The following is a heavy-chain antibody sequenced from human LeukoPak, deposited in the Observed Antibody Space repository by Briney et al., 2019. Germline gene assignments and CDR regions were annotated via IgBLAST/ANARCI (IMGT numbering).Heavy chain of an antibody. Sequence: GGSLRLSCAASGFTVSAYSMGWVRQAPGKGLEWVSSISSRSTYIYYADSVKGRFTISRDNAKNSLYLQMNNLRAEDTAMFYCATSMAQDVDAFHIWGQGTMVTVSS. V-gene: IGHV3-21*01. CDR3: ATSMAQDVDAFHI. CDR1: GFTVSAYS. CDR2: ISSRSTYI. J-gene: IGHJ3*02. D-gene: IGHD2-21*01.